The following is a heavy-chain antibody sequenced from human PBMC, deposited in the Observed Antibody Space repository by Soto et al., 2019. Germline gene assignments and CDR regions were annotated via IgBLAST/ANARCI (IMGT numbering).Heavy chain of an antibody. CDR2: IIPIFGTA. J-gene: IGHJ6*02. D-gene: IGHD4-17*01. CDR1: GGTFSSYA. V-gene: IGHV1-69*13. CDR3: ARRGLPHYGMDV. Sequence: VASVKVSCKASGGTFSSYAISWVRQAPGQRLEWMGGIIPIFGTANYAQKFQGRVTITADESTSTAYMEPSSLRSEDTAVYYCARRGLPHYGMDVWGQGTTVTVSS.